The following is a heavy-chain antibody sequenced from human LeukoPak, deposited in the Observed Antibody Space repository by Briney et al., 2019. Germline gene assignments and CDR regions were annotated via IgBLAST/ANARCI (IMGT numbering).Heavy chain of an antibody. CDR3: AKEGAFYHYFDY. J-gene: IGHJ4*02. Sequence: GRSPRLSCAASGFTFSSYGMHWVRQAPGKGLEWVAVISYDGSNKYYADSVKGRFTISRDNSKNTLYLQMNSLRAEDTAVYYCAKEGAFYHYFDYWGQGTLVTVSS. V-gene: IGHV3-30*18. CDR1: GFTFSSYG. CDR2: ISYDGSNK. D-gene: IGHD2/OR15-2a*01.